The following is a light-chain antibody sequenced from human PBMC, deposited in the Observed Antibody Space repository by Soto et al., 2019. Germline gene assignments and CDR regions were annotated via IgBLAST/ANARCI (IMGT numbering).Light chain of an antibody. V-gene: IGLV2-14*01. CDR3: SSYTSSSF. CDR1: SSDVGGYNY. J-gene: IGLJ1*01. Sequence: QSVLTQPASVSGSPVQSITISCTGTSSDVGGYNYVSWYQQHPGKAPKLMIYDVSNRPSGVSNRFSGSKSGNTASLTISGLQAEDEADYYCSSYTSSSFFGTGTKVTVL. CDR2: DVS.